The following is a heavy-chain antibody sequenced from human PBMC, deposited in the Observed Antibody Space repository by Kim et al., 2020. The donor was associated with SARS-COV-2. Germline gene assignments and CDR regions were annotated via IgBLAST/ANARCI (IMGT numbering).Heavy chain of an antibody. D-gene: IGHD6-19*01. CDR3: ARERKYSSGWYSTANTGNYYGLDV. J-gene: IGHJ6*02. CDR1: GGSFSGYY. CDR2: INHSGST. V-gene: IGHV4-34*01. Sequence: AETLSLTCAVYGGSFSGYYWSWIRQPPGKGLEWIGEINHSGSTNYNPSLKSRVTISVDTSKNQFSLKLSSVTAADTAVYYCARERKYSSGWYSTANTGNYYGLDVCGQGTTVTVSS.